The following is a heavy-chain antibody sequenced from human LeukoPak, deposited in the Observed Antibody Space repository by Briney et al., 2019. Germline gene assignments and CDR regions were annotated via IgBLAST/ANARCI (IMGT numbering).Heavy chain of an antibody. D-gene: IGHD6-13*01. J-gene: IGHJ4*02. CDR2: INHSGST. CDR1: GGSFSGYY. CDR3: ARHRGRSSSWYPQASSRSLSHEFDY. V-gene: IGHV4-34*01. Sequence: SETLSLTCAVYGGSFSGYYWSWIRQPPGKGLEWIGEINHSGSTNYNPSLKSRVTISVDTSKNQFSLKLSSVTAADTAVYYCARHRGRSSSWYPQASSRSLSHEFDYWGQGTLVTVSS.